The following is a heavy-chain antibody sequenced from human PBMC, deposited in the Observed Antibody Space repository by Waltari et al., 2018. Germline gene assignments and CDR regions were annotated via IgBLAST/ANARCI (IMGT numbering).Heavy chain of an antibody. CDR3: AREAGSGIDWYHDY. Sequence: QMQESGPGLVKPSETLSLMCSVSDFSISSGFYWGWLRQSPGKGLEWIGSISDSGITSCNPSLQSRVTISIDTSKNQFSLKLGSVTAADTAVFYCAREAGSGIDWYHDYWGQGILVTVSS. V-gene: IGHV4-38-2*02. J-gene: IGHJ4*02. CDR2: ISDSGIT. D-gene: IGHD3-9*01. CDR1: DFSISSGFY.